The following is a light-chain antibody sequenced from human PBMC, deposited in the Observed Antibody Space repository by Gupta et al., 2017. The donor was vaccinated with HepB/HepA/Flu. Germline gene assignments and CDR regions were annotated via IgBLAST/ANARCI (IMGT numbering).Light chain of an antibody. CDR1: SSNIGSNY. CDR3: AAWDDSLSGWV. J-gene: IGLJ3*02. V-gene: IGLV1-47*01. CDR2: RNK. Sequence: QSVLTQPPSASGTPGQRVPISCSGSSSNIGSNYVYWYQQLPGTAPKLLIYRNKQRPSGVPDRFSGSKSGTSASLAISGLRSEDEADYYCAAWDDSLSGWVFGGGTKLTVL.